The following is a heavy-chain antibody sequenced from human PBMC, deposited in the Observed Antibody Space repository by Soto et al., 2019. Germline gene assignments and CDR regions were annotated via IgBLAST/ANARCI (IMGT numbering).Heavy chain of an antibody. CDR2: ISSSSYI. CDR1: GFTFSSYS. CDR3: ARDLAQIAVAGTGGDYFDY. D-gene: IGHD6-19*01. V-gene: IGHV3-21*01. J-gene: IGHJ4*02. Sequence: GGSLRLSCAAPGFTFSSYSMNWVRQAPGKGLEWVSSISSSSYIYYADSVKGRFTISRDNAKNSLYLQMNSLRAEDTAVYYCARDLAQIAVAGTGGDYFDYWGQGTLVTVSS.